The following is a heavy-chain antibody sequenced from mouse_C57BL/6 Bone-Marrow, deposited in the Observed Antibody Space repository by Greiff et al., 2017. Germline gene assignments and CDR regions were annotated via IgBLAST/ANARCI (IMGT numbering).Heavy chain of an antibody. D-gene: IGHD1-1*01. CDR3: TRYPPHYYGSSGWYFDV. V-gene: IGHV1-80*01. J-gene: IGHJ1*03. CDR1: GYAFSSYW. CDR2: IYPGDGDT. Sequence: QVQLQQSGAELVKPGASVKISCKASGYAFSSYWMNWVKQRPGKGLEWIGQIYPGDGDTNYNGKFKGKATLTADKSSSTAYMQHSSLTSEDSAVYFCTRYPPHYYGSSGWYFDVGGTGTPVTVSS.